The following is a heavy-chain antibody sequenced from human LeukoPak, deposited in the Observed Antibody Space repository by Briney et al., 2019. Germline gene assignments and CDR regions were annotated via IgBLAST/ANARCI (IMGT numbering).Heavy chain of an antibody. J-gene: IGHJ4*02. V-gene: IGHV4-39*07. CDR2: IYYSGST. CDR1: GGSISSSSYY. D-gene: IGHD4-17*01. Sequence: SETLSLTCTVSGGSISSSSYYWGWIRQPPGKGLEWIGSIYYSGSTYYNPSLKSRVTISVDTSKNQFSLKLSSVTAADTAVYYCARIPTVTTGGYFDYWGQGTLVTVSS. CDR3: ARIPTVTTGGYFDY.